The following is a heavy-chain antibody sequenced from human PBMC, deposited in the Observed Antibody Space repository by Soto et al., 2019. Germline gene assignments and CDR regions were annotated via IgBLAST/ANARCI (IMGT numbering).Heavy chain of an antibody. CDR1: GFTFSSYS. V-gene: IGHV3-48*02. Sequence: GGSLSLSCAASGFTFSSYSMNWVRQAPGKGLEWVSYISSSSSTIYYADSVKGRFTISRDNAKNSLYLQMNSLRDEDTAVYYCARDRSPYYYYGMDVWGQGTTVTVSS. CDR2: ISSSSSTI. CDR3: ARDRSPYYYYGMDV. J-gene: IGHJ6*02.